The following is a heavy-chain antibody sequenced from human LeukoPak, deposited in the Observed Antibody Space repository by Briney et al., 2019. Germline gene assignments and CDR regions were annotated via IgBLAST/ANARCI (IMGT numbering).Heavy chain of an antibody. V-gene: IGHV1-2*06. CDR2: INPNGGGT. J-gene: IGHJ4*02. CDR1: GYTFTGYY. D-gene: IGHD3-10*01. Sequence: GASVKVSCKASGYTFTGYYMHWVRQAPGQGLEWMGRINPNGGGTNYAQKFQGRVTMTRDTSISTAYMELSRLRSDDTAVYYCARDPRITMVRGVIRSPYWGQGTLVTVSS. CDR3: ARDPRITMVRGVIRSPY.